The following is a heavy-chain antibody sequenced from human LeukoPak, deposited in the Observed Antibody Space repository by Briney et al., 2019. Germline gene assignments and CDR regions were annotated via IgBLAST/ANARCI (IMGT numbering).Heavy chain of an antibody. Sequence: PSETLSLTCTVSGGSISSSSYYWGWIRQPAGKGLEWIGRIYISGSGSTNYNPSLKSRVTMSVDTSKNQFSLKLSSVTAADTAVYYCARSNVILLTLFDYWGQGTLATVSS. CDR1: GGSISSSSYY. V-gene: IGHV4-61*02. CDR2: IYISGSGST. CDR3: ARSNVILLTLFDY. D-gene: IGHD3-10*01. J-gene: IGHJ4*02.